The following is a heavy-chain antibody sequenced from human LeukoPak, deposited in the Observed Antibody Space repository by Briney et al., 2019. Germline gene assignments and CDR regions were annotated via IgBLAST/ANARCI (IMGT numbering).Heavy chain of an antibody. CDR1: GFTFSSYS. J-gene: IGHJ4*02. Sequence: QPGGSLRLSCAASGFTFSSYSMNWVRQAPGKGLEWVSYISSSSSTIYYADSVKGRFTISRDTAKNSLYLQMNSLRAEDTAVYYCARDFTVTTSSYWGQGTLVTVSS. V-gene: IGHV3-48*01. CDR3: ARDFTVTTSSY. D-gene: IGHD4-17*01. CDR2: ISSSSSTI.